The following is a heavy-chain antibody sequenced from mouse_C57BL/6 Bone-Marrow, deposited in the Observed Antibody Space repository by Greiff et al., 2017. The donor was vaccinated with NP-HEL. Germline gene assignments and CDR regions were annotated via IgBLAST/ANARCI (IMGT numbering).Heavy chain of an antibody. CDR3: ARDPPYDYDDGAWFAY. CDR1: GFTFSSYA. D-gene: IGHD2-4*01. J-gene: IGHJ3*01. V-gene: IGHV5-4*01. Sequence: EVQLVESGGGLVKPGGSLKLSCAASGFTFSSYAMSWVRQTPEKRLEWVATISDGGSYTYYPDNVKGRFTISRDNAKNNLYLQMSHLKSEDTAMYYCARDPPYDYDDGAWFAYWGQGTLVTVSA. CDR2: ISDGGSYT.